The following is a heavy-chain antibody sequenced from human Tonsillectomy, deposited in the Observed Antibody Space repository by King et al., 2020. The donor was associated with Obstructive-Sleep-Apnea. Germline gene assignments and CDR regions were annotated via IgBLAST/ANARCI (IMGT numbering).Heavy chain of an antibody. J-gene: IGHJ4*02. D-gene: IGHD7-27*01. CDR3: ARDFSSYSATSLTGDYPPHY. V-gene: IGHV3-23*04. CDR1: GFTFSAYP. CDR2: ISGSGGST. Sequence: VQLVESGGGLVQPGGSLRLSCAASGFTFSAYPMTWVRQVPGKGLEWVSGISGSGGSTHYADSVKGRFTISRDNSKSALYLQMNSLRAEDTAVYYCARDFSSYSATSLTGDYPPHYWGQGTLVTVSS.